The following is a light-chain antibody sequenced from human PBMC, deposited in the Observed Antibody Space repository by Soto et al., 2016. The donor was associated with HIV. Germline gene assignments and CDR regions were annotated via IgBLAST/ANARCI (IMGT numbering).Light chain of an antibody. CDR2: QAS. CDR1: HNIYGW. CDR3: QQYNSYYT. Sequence: DIQMTQSPFTLSASIGETITITCRASHNIYGWLAWYQHIPGRAPKLIIFQASHLARGVSSRFSGSGSGTEFTLTISSLQPDDFATYYCQQYNSYYTFGQGTKLEIK. J-gene: IGKJ2*01. V-gene: IGKV1-5*03.